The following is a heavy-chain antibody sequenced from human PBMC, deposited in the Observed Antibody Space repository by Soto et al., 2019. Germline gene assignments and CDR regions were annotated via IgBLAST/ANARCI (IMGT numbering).Heavy chain of an antibody. CDR3: ARLAYYDPRYNWFDP. V-gene: IGHV4-59*08. Sequence: SETLSLTCTVSGGSISSYYWSWIRQPPGKGLEWIGYIYYSGSTNYNPSLKSRVTISVDTSKNQFSLKLSSVTAADTAVYYCARLAYYDPRYNWFDPWGQGTLVTSPQ. D-gene: IGHD3-3*01. CDR2: IYYSGST. J-gene: IGHJ5*02. CDR1: GGSISSYY.